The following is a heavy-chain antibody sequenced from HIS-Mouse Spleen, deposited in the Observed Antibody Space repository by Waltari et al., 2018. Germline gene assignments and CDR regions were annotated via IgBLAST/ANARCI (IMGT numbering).Heavy chain of an antibody. CDR1: GGSISSSRYY. CDR3: ASVSDLGGTRAFDI. V-gene: IGHV4-39*07. D-gene: IGHD1-7*01. Sequence: QLQLQESGPGLVKPSETLSLTCTVPGGSISSSRYYWGWIRQPPGKGSEWIGIIYYGGSTYYNPSLMSRVTISVDTSKNQFSLKLSSVTAADTAVYYCASVSDLGGTRAFDIWGQGTMVTVSS. J-gene: IGHJ3*02. CDR2: IYYGGST.